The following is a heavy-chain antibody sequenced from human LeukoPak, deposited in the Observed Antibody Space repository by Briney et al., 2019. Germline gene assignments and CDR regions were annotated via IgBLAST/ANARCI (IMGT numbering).Heavy chain of an antibody. CDR1: GGSISNYY. V-gene: IGHV4-39*07. CDR3: ARDQISIAVAGDYYSYYMDV. D-gene: IGHD6-19*01. Sequence: SETLSLTCTVSGGSISNYYWGWIRQPPGKGLEWIGSIYYSGSTYYNPSLKSRVTISVDTSKNQFSLKLSSVTPEDTAVFYCARDQISIAVAGDYYSYYMDVWGKGTTVTVSS. CDR2: IYYSGST. J-gene: IGHJ6*03.